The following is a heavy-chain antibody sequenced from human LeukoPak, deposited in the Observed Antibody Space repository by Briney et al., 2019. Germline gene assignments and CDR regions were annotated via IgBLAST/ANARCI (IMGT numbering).Heavy chain of an antibody. CDR3: ARDHYYDSSGYDC. Sequence: PGGSLRLSCAASGFTFSSYGMHWVRQAPGKGLEWVAVIWYDGSNKYYADSVKGRFTISRDNSKNTLYLQMNSLRAEDTAVYYCARDHYYDSSGYDCWGQGTLVTVSS. V-gene: IGHV3-33*01. D-gene: IGHD3-22*01. CDR1: GFTFSSYG. J-gene: IGHJ4*02. CDR2: IWYDGSNK.